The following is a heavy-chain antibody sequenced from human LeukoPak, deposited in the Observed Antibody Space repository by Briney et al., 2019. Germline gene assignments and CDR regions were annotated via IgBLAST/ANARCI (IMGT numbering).Heavy chain of an antibody. Sequence: SETLSLTCTVSGGSISSHYWSWIRQPPGKGLEWIGHIYYTGSTNYNPSLKSRVTISVDTSENQFSLKVSSVTAADTAVYYCALSAGDWFDPWGQGTLVTVSS. CDR2: IYYTGST. CDR3: ALSAGDWFDP. D-gene: IGHD1-26*01. CDR1: GGSISSHY. V-gene: IGHV4-59*11. J-gene: IGHJ5*02.